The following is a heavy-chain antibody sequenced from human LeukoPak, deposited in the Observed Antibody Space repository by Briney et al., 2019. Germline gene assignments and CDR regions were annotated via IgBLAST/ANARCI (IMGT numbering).Heavy chain of an antibody. D-gene: IGHD3-10*01. CDR2: INSDGSST. Sequence: GGSLRLSCAASGFTFDDYGMSWVRQAPGKGLVWVSRINSDGSSTTYADSVKGRFTISRDNAKNTLSLQMNSLRAEDTAVYYCARDVGAVSDYWGQGTLITVSS. CDR3: ARDVGAVSDY. V-gene: IGHV3-74*01. J-gene: IGHJ4*02. CDR1: GFTFDDYG.